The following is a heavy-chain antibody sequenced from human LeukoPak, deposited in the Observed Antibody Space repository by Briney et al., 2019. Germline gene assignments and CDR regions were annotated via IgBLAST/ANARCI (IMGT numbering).Heavy chain of an antibody. D-gene: IGHD5-12*01. V-gene: IGHV5-51*01. Sequence: GESLKISCKGSGYSFTNYWIGWVRQMPGKGLEWMGIIYPADSDTRYSPSFQGQVTISADKSIRNAYLQWSSLKASDTAMYYCARRTWMPYFDYWGQGTLVTVSS. CDR1: GYSFTNYW. CDR3: ARRTWMPYFDY. J-gene: IGHJ4*02. CDR2: IYPADSDT.